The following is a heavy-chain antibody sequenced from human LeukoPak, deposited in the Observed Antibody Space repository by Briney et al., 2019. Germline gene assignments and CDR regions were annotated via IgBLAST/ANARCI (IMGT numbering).Heavy chain of an antibody. CDR2: INHSGST. D-gene: IGHD1-1*01. J-gene: IGHJ5*02. CDR1: GGSFSGYY. V-gene: IGHV4-34*01. CDR3: ARDSRKLELDH. Sequence: PSETLSLTCAVYGGSFSGYYWSWIRQPPGKGLEWIGEINHSGSTNYNPSLKSRVTISVDTSKNQFSLKLSSVTAADTAVYYCARDSRKLELDHWGQGTLVTVSS.